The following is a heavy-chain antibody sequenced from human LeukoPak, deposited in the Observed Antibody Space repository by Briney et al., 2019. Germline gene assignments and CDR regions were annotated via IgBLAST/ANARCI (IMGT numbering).Heavy chain of an antibody. Sequence: GGSLTLSCAASGFTFSSYGMHWVRQAPGKGLEWVAVIWYDGSNKYYADSVKGRFTISRDNSKNTLYLQMNSLRAEDTAVYYCARGYGDYVQGDYFDYWGQGTLVTVSS. CDR1: GFTFSSYG. J-gene: IGHJ4*02. V-gene: IGHV3-33*01. CDR2: IWYDGSNK. D-gene: IGHD4-17*01. CDR3: ARGYGDYVQGDYFDY.